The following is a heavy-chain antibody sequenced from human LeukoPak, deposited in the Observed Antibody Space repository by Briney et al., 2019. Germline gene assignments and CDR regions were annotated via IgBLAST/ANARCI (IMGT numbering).Heavy chain of an antibody. J-gene: IGHJ4*02. CDR1: GGSISSGSYY. CDR2: IYTSGST. D-gene: IGHD1-1*01. CDR3: ARAPPGNVDY. Sequence: SETLSLTCTVSGGSISSGSYYWSWIRQPAGKGLEWIGRIYTSGSTNYNPSLKSRVTISVDTSKNQFSLKLSSVTAADTAVYYCARAPPGNVDYWGQGTLVTVSS. V-gene: IGHV4-61*02.